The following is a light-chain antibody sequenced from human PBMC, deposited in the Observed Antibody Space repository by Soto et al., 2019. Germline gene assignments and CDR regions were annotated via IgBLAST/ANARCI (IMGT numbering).Light chain of an antibody. CDR3: QQFHNWPWT. Sequence: EILMTQSPATLSVSPGERATLSCRASQSVSINLAWYQQKPGQAPRLLIYGASTRATGIPARFSGSGSGTEFTLTLSSLQSEDFAVYYCQQFHNWPWTFGQGTKV. CDR2: GAS. V-gene: IGKV3D-15*01. CDR1: QSVSIN. J-gene: IGKJ1*01.